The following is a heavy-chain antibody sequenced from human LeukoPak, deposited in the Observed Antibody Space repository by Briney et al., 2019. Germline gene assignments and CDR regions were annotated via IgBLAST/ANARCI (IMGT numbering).Heavy chain of an antibody. J-gene: IGHJ5*02. Sequence: GGSLRLSCAASGFTFSSYEMNWVRQAPGKGLEWVSYISSSGSTIYYADSVKGRFTISRDNAKNSLYLQMNSLRAEDTAVYYCARGDGPAVVAAGSWFDPWGQGTLVTVSS. D-gene: IGHD2-15*01. CDR1: GFTFSSYE. CDR2: ISSSGSTI. CDR3: ARGDGPAVVAAGSWFDP. V-gene: IGHV3-48*03.